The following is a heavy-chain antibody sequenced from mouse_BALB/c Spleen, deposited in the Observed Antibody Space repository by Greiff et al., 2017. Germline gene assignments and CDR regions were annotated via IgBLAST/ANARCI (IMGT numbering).Heavy chain of an antibody. CDR1: GFSLTSYG. Sequence: VQLQESGPGLVQPSQSLSITCTVSGFSLTSYGVHWVRQSPGKGLEWLGVIWSGGSTDYNAAFISRLSISKDNSKSQVFFKMNSLQANDTAIYYCASPLLRGYAMDYWGQGTSVTVSS. V-gene: IGHV2-2*02. D-gene: IGHD1-1*01. J-gene: IGHJ4*01. CDR2: IWSGGST. CDR3: ASPLLRGYAMDY.